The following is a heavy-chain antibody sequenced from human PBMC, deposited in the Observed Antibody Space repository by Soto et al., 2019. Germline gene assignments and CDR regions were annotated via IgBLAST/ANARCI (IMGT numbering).Heavy chain of an antibody. Sequence: ASVKVSCKASGYTFTSYDINWVRQATGEGLEWMGWMNPNSGNTGYAQKFQGRVTMTRNTSISTAYMELSSLRSEDTAVYYCARLMTTVTTSDYYGMDVWGQGTTVTVSS. CDR3: ARLMTTVTTSDYYGMDV. J-gene: IGHJ6*02. V-gene: IGHV1-8*01. CDR1: GYTFTSYD. D-gene: IGHD4-17*01. CDR2: MNPNSGNT.